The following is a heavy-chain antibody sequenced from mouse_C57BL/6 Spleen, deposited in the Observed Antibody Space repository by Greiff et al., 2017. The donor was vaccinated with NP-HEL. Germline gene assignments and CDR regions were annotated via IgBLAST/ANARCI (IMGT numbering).Heavy chain of an antibody. J-gene: IGHJ2*01. Sequence: VQLQQSGAELVRPGASVTLSCKASGYTFTDYEMHWVKQTPVHGLEWIGAIDPETGGTAYNQKFKGKAILTADKSSSTAYMELRSLTSEDSAVYYCTGRRASTVYYDYDVDFDYWGQGTTLTVSS. D-gene: IGHD2-4*01. CDR2: IDPETGGT. CDR1: GYTFTDYE. V-gene: IGHV1-15*01. CDR3: TGRRASTVYYDYDVDFDY.